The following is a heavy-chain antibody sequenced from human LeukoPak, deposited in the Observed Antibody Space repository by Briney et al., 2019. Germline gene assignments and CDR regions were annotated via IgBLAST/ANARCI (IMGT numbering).Heavy chain of an antibody. Sequence: GASVKVSCKASGGTFSSYAISWVRQAPGQGLEWMGRIIPIFGTANYAQKFQGRVTITTDESTSTAYMELSSLRSEDTAVYYCARDTAAAGSYFDYWGRGTLVTVSS. D-gene: IGHD6-13*01. CDR1: GGTFSSYA. CDR3: ARDTAAAGSYFDY. V-gene: IGHV1-69*05. J-gene: IGHJ4*02. CDR2: IIPIFGTA.